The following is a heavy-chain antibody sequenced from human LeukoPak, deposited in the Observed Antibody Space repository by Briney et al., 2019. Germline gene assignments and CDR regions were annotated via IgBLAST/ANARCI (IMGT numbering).Heavy chain of an antibody. CDR3: ARLVKGYSSAWFPSNFDY. J-gene: IGHJ4*02. CDR1: GGSISPYY. Sequence: PSETLSLTCTVSGGSISPYYWSWIRQPPGSGLEWIAYIYYSGSTSYNPSLKSRVAISVDTSNNEVSLKLSSVTAADTAVYYCARLVKGYSSAWFPSNFDYWGPGTLVTVSS. D-gene: IGHD6-19*01. CDR2: IYYSGST. V-gene: IGHV4-59*08.